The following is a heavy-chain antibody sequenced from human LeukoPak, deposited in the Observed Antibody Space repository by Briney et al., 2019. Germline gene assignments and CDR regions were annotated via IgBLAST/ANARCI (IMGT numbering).Heavy chain of an antibody. J-gene: IGHJ4*02. V-gene: IGHV3-7*01. CDR1: GFSFSDYW. CDR2: IRRDGGEK. D-gene: IGHD3-22*01. CDR3: ARGGYDSI. Sequence: PGGSLRLSCAASGFSFSDYWMSWVRQAPGKGLEWVANIRRDGGEKHYVDSVKGRFTISRDNAKNSLYLQMNSLRAEDTAVYYCARGGYDSIWGQGTRVTVSS.